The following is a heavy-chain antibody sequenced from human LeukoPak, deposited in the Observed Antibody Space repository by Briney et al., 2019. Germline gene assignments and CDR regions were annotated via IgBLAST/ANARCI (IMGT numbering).Heavy chain of an antibody. D-gene: IGHD3-16*01. CDR2: ISGSGGST. J-gene: IGHJ4*02. CDR1: GFTFSSYA. CDR3: AKGWRGGTFDY. V-gene: IGHV3-23*01. Sequence: GGSLRLSCAASGFTFSSYAMSWVRQAPGKGLEWVSAISGSGGSTYYADSVKGRFTISRENSKHTLYLQLNSLGAEDTAVYYCAKGWRGGTFDYWGQGTLVTVSS.